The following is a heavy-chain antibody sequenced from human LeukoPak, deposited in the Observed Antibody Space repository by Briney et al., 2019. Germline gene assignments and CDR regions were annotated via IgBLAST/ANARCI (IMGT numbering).Heavy chain of an antibody. CDR3: ARVGRDTSSSFAFDI. Sequence: GASVKVSCKASGYTFTSYGISWVRQAPGQGLEWMGWISPYNGNTNYAQKLQGRVTMTTDTSTSTAYMELRSLRSDDTAVYYCARVGRDTSSSFAFDIWGQGTMVTVSS. CDR1: GYTFTSYG. J-gene: IGHJ3*02. V-gene: IGHV1-18*01. D-gene: IGHD6-6*01. CDR2: ISPYNGNT.